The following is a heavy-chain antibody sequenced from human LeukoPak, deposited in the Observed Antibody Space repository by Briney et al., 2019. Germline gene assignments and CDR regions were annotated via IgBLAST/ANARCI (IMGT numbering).Heavy chain of an antibody. V-gene: IGHV3-48*04. J-gene: IGHJ1*01. Sequence: HSGGSLRLSCAASGFTFSSYSMNWVRQAPGKGLEWVSYISSSSSTIYYADSVKGRFTISRDNAKNSLYLQMNSLRAEDTAVYYCARVAYGDHQYFHHWGQGTLVTVSS. CDR3: ARVAYGDHQYFHH. CDR1: GFTFSSYS. CDR2: ISSSSSTI. D-gene: IGHD4-17*01.